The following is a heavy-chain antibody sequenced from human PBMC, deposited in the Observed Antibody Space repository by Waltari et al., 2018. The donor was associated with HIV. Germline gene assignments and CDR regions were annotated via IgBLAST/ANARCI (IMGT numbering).Heavy chain of an antibody. CDR1: GGSFSGYY. V-gene: IGHV4-34*01. Sequence: QVQLQQWGAGLLKPSETLSLTCAVYGGSFSGYYWSWIRQPPGKGLEWIGEINHSGSTNYNPSLKSRVTISVDTSKNQFSLKLSSVTAADTAVYYCARTYDSSGYYHYYFDYWGQGTLVTVSS. D-gene: IGHD3-22*01. CDR3: ARTYDSSGYYHYYFDY. J-gene: IGHJ4*02. CDR2: INHSGST.